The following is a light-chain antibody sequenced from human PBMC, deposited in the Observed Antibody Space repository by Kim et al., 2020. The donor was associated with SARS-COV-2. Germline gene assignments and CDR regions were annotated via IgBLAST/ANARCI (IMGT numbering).Light chain of an antibody. CDR3: QAWDSSTAV. CDR1: KLGDKY. J-gene: IGLJ2*01. Sequence: VYHGRTASITCSGDKLGDKYACWYQQKPGQSPVLVIYQDSKRPSGIPERFSGSNSGNTATLTISGTQAMDEADYYCQAWDSSTAVFGGGTQLTVL. V-gene: IGLV3-1*01. CDR2: QDS.